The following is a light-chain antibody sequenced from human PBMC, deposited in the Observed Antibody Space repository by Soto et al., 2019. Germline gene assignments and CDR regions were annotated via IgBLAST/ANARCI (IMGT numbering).Light chain of an antibody. Sequence: QSVLTQPPSVSGAPGQRVTISCTGSSSNIGAGYDVHWYQQLPGTAPKLLIYGNSNRPAGVPDRFSGAKSGTSASLAVTGVQAEDEADYYCRSYDSSVSGSVFGGGTKLTVL. CDR1: SSNIGAGYD. V-gene: IGLV1-40*01. CDR3: RSYDSSVSGSV. CDR2: GNS. J-gene: IGLJ3*02.